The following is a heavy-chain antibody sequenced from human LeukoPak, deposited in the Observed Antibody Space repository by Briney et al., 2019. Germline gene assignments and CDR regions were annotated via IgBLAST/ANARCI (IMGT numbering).Heavy chain of an antibody. V-gene: IGHV3-7*01. CDR3: ARPPGVGGVGFSPPSNGRAF. J-gene: IGHJ6*04. CDR2: IKEDGSEK. CDR1: GLTFSRCW. Sequence: GGSLRLSCAAAGLTFSRCWMTWVRQAPGKGLEWVANIKEDGSEKYYVDSVEGRFTISRDNAKNSLYLQMNSLRVEDTAVYYCARPPGVGGVGFSPPSNGRAFWGKGTTVTVSP. D-gene: IGHD3-16*01.